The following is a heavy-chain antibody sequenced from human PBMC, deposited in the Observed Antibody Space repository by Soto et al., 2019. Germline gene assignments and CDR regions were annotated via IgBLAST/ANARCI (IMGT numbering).Heavy chain of an antibody. CDR3: ARGSKGDSYYYYYMDV. Sequence: QVQLQQWGAGLLKPSETLSLTCAVYGGSFSGYYWSWIRQPPGKGLEWIGEINHSGSTNYNPSLKSRVTISVDTSKNQFSLKLSSVTAADTAVYYCARGSKGDSYYYYYMDVWGKGTTVTVSS. D-gene: IGHD2-21*02. V-gene: IGHV4-34*01. CDR1: GGSFSGYY. J-gene: IGHJ6*03. CDR2: INHSGST.